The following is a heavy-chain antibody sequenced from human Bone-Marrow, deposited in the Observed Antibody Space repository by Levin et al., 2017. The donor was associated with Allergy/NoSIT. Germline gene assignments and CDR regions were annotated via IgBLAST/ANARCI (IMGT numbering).Heavy chain of an antibody. D-gene: IGHD3-16*01. CDR3: AREQSVTTPVMWGIYDSYNYIDV. CDR2: IDNSGST. V-gene: IGHV4-61*02. J-gene: IGHJ6*03. Sequence: LRLSCTVSGGSISSGIYYWTWIRQPAGKGLEWIGRIDNSGSTIYNPSLNSRVTISLDTSKIQFSLKLNSVTAADTAIYFCAREQSVTTPVMWGIYDSYNYIDVWGKGAAVTVSS. CDR1: GGSISSGIYY.